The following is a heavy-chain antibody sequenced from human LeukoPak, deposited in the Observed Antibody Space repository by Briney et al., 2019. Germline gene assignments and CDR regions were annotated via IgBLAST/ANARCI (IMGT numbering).Heavy chain of an antibody. D-gene: IGHD6-19*01. CDR1: GFTFSSYS. J-gene: IGHJ3*02. CDR3: ARGRLAVATGAFDI. Sequence: PGGSLRLSCAASGFTFSSYSMNWVRQAPGKGLEWVSYISSSSSTIYYPDSVKGRFTISRDNAKNSLYLQMNSLRAEDTAVYYCARGRLAVATGAFDIWGQGTMVTVSS. V-gene: IGHV3-48*01. CDR2: ISSSSSTI.